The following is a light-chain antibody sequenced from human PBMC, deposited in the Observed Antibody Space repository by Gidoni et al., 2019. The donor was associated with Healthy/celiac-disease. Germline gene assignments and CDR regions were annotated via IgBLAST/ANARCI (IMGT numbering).Light chain of an antibody. Sequence: EIVMTQSPATLSVSPGERATLSCRASQTVSSGLAWYQQKPGQAPRLLIYGASTRATGIPAKFSGSGSGTEFTLTISSLQSEDFAVYYCQQYINWPLTFXGXTKVEIK. CDR3: QQYINWPLT. J-gene: IGKJ4*01. CDR2: GAS. CDR1: QTVSSG. V-gene: IGKV3-15*01.